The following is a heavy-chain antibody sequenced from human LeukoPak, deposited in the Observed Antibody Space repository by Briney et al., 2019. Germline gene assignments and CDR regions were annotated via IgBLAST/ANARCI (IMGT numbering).Heavy chain of an antibody. CDR1: GVSIRRTNYY. CDR2: IYYSGST. D-gene: IGHD3/OR15-3a*01. CDR3: ARSGGLTMISGP. Sequence: PSETLSLTCIVSGVSIRRTNYYWGWIRQPPGKGLEWIGNIYYSGSTYYNPSLKSRVTISVDTSKNQFSLKLSSVTAADTAVYYCARSGGLTMISGPWGQGTLVTVSS. J-gene: IGHJ5*02. V-gene: IGHV4-39*01.